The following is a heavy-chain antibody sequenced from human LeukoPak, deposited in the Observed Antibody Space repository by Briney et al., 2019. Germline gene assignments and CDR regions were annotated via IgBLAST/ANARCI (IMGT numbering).Heavy chain of an antibody. CDR1: GFTVSSNY. Sequence: GGSLRLSCAASGFTVSSNYMSWVRQAPGKGLVWVSYINNDGTSTSYADAVKGRFTVSRDNARDTLYLQMNSLRAEDTAVYYCARGDWGFAFDYWGQGSLVTVSS. CDR2: INNDGTST. D-gene: IGHD7-27*01. J-gene: IGHJ4*02. V-gene: IGHV3-74*01. CDR3: ARGDWGFAFDY.